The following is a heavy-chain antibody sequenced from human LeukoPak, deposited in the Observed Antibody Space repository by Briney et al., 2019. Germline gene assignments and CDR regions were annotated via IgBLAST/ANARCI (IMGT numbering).Heavy chain of an antibody. V-gene: IGHV4-39*07. D-gene: IGHD5-12*01. CDR1: GGSISSSSYY. Sequence: SETLSLTCTVSGGSISSSSYYWGWIRQPPGKGLEWIGSIYYSGSTYYNPSLKSRVTISVDTSKNQFSLKLSSVTAADTAVYYCARGGKGIVATAAAYWGQGTLVTVSS. CDR2: IYYSGST. CDR3: ARGGKGIVATAAAY. J-gene: IGHJ4*02.